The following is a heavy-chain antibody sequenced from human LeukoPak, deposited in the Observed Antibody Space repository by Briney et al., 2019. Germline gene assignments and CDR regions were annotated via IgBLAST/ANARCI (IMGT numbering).Heavy chain of an antibody. V-gene: IGHV1-18*01. CDR2: ISCYNGNT. D-gene: IGHD2-8*01. CDR3: ARDLQTAVHGD. CDR1: GYTFTSYG. J-gene: IGHJ4*02. Sequence: ASVKVSCKTSGYTFTSYGLSWVRQAPGQGLEWMGWISCYNGNTNYAQKFQGRVTMTTDTYTNTVYMELRSLRSDDTAVYYCARDLQTAVHGDWGQGTLVTVSS.